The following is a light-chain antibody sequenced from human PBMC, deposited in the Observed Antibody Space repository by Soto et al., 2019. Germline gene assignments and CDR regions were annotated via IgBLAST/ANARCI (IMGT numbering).Light chain of an antibody. J-gene: IGKJ3*01. CDR1: RFVSNYY. Sequence: DIVLTQSPGTLSLSPGDRATLSCRTSRFVSNYYVAWYQQRPGQAPRLLIYAASSRATDIPDRFSGSESGTDFTLTIRRLEPEDFAVYYCQHYADSPPVFTFGPGTKVEI. CDR3: QHYADSPPVFT. CDR2: AAS. V-gene: IGKV3-20*01.